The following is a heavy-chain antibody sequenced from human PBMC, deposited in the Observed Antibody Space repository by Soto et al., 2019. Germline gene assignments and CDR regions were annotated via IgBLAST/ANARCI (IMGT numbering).Heavy chain of an antibody. CDR3: ATGVRIFGEISYHLPLDY. CDR2: IVVGGGNT. J-gene: IGHJ4*02. Sequence: SVKVSCKASGFTFTSSAVQWVRQARGQRLEWIGWIVVGGGNTIYAQKFQDRVTMTKDTSTNTAYMELSSLRSEDTAVYYCATGVRIFGEISYHLPLDYWGQGTLVTVSS. CDR1: GFTFTSSA. V-gene: IGHV1-58*01. D-gene: IGHD3-3*01.